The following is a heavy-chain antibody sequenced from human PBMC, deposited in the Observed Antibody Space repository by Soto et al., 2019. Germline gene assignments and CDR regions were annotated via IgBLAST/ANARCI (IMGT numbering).Heavy chain of an antibody. CDR3: ARETSGRFSYYGMDV. CDR2: IIPIFGTA. D-gene: IGHD6-19*01. CDR1: GGTFSSYA. Sequence: GASVKFSCKASGGTFSSYAISWVRQAPGQGLEWMGGIIPIFGTANYAQKFQGRVTITADESTSTAYMELSSLRSEDTAVYYCARETSGRFSYYGMDVWGQGTTVTVSS. J-gene: IGHJ6*02. V-gene: IGHV1-69*13.